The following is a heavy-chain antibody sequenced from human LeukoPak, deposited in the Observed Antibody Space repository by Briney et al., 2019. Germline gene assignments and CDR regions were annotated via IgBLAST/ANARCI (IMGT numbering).Heavy chain of an antibody. J-gene: IGHJ4*02. Sequence: GGSLRLSCAASGFTFSSYSMNWVRQAPGKGLEWVSSISSSTSHIHYADSVKGRFTISRDNAKNSLYLQVNSLRAEDTAVYYCARDPYSGLFDYWGQGTLVTVSS. CDR2: ISSSTSHI. V-gene: IGHV3-21*01. CDR3: ARDPYSGLFDY. CDR1: GFTFSSYS. D-gene: IGHD4-11*01.